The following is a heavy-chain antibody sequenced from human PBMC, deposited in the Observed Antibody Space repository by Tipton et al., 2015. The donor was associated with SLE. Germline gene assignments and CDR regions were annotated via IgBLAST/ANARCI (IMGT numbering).Heavy chain of an antibody. D-gene: IGHD1-26*01. Sequence: SLRLSCAASGFTFDDYAMHWVWQAPGKGLEWVSGISWNSGSIGYADSVKGRFTISRDNAKNSLYLQMNSLRAEDTALYYCAKEVGSQSRDAFDIWGQGTMVTVSS. V-gene: IGHV3-9*01. CDR3: AKEVGSQSRDAFDI. CDR1: GFTFDDYA. CDR2: ISWNSGSI. J-gene: IGHJ3*02.